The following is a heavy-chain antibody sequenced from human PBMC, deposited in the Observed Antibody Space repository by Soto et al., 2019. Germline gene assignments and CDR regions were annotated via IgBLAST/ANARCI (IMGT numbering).Heavy chain of an antibody. J-gene: IGHJ4*02. Sequence: QVQLVESGGGVVQPGRSLRLSCAASGFTFSAYAMHWVRQAPGKGLEWVAVISDDGSRIYYADSVEGRFTISRDNTKNTLYRHLNSLITEDTAVYSCARRDCSGSGCYSGVALTFGYAGQGTLVTVSS. V-gene: IGHV3-30-3*01. CDR3: ARRDCSGSGCYSGVALTFGY. CDR1: GFTFSAYA. CDR2: ISDDGSRI. D-gene: IGHD2-15*01.